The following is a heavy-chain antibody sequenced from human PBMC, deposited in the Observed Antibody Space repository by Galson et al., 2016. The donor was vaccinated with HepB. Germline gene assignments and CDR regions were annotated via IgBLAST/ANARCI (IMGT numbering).Heavy chain of an antibody. D-gene: IGHD5-24*01. V-gene: IGHV1-46*01. J-gene: IGHJ6*02. Sequence: SVKVSCKASGYTFSSYPIHWVRQAPGQGLEWMGIITPDNGNTVYAQKFQGSVTMTSDTSTSTVYMEVSSLRSEHTAVYYCARVKERWVQYNYYFGMDVWGQGTTVTVSS. CDR2: ITPDNGNT. CDR1: GYTFSSYP. CDR3: ARVKERWVQYNYYFGMDV.